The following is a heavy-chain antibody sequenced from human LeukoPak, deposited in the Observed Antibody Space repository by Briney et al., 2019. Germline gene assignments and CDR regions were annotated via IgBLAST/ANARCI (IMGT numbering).Heavy chain of an antibody. CDR3: ARGYSSSWSLDY. D-gene: IGHD6-13*01. CDR2: IYTSGNT. Sequence: SETLSLTCTVSGGSISSYYWTWIRQPAGKGLEWIERIYTSGNTNYNPSLKSRVTISVDKSKNQFSLKLSSVTAADTAVYYCARGYSSSWSLDYWGQGTLVTVSS. CDR1: GGSISSYY. J-gene: IGHJ4*02. V-gene: IGHV4-4*07.